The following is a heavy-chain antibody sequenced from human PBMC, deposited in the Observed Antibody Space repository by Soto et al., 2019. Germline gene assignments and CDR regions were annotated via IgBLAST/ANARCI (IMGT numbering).Heavy chain of an antibody. CDR3: ARGKNRIAAALFDY. V-gene: IGHV4-4*02. CDR1: GGSISSSNW. Sequence: LSLPGAVSGGSISSSNWLRWVRQPPGKGLEWIGEIYHSGSTNYNPSLKSRVTISVDKSKNQFSLKLSSVTAADTAVYYCARGKNRIAAALFDYWGQGTLVTVSS. D-gene: IGHD6-13*01. J-gene: IGHJ4*02. CDR2: IYHSGST.